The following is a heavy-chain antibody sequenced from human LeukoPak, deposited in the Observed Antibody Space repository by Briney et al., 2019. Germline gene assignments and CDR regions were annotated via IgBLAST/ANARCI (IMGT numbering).Heavy chain of an antibody. CDR2: ISSSSSYI. D-gene: IGHD2-2*01. CDR3: VRGVRPTMPYFGY. Sequence: GGSLRLSCAASGFTFSSYSMNWVRQAPGKGLEWVSSISSSSSYIYYADSVKGRFTISRGNAKNSLYLQMNSLRAEDTAVYYCVRGVRPTMPYFGYWGQGALVTVSS. V-gene: IGHV3-21*01. J-gene: IGHJ4*02. CDR1: GFTFSSYS.